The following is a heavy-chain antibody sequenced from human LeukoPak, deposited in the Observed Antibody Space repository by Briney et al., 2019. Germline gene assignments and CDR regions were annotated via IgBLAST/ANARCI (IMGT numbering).Heavy chain of an antibody. D-gene: IGHD3-10*02. Sequence: ASVKVSCKASGYTFTSYGISWVRQAPGQGLEWRGWISAYNGNTNYAQKLQGRVTMTTDTSTSTAYMELRSLRSDDTAVYYCARVYGGPVRYNWFDPWGQGTLVTVSS. CDR3: ARVYGGPVRYNWFDP. J-gene: IGHJ5*02. V-gene: IGHV1-18*01. CDR2: ISAYNGNT. CDR1: GYTFTSYG.